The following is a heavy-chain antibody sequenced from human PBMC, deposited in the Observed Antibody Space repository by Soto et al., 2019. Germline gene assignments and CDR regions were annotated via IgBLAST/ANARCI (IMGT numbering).Heavy chain of an antibody. CDR1: GYSFTIYW. CDR2: IDPSDSYT. Sequence: GESLKISCNGSGYSFTIYWISWVRQMPGKGLEWMGRIDPSDSYTNYSPSFQGHVTISADKSISTAYLQWSSLKASDTAMYYCARHVIAAAVGVLDYGMDVWGQGTTVTVSS. CDR3: ARHVIAAAVGVLDYGMDV. D-gene: IGHD6-13*01. J-gene: IGHJ6*02. V-gene: IGHV5-10-1*01.